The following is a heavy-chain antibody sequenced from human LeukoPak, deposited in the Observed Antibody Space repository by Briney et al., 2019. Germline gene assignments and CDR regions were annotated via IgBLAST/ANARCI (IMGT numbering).Heavy chain of an antibody. J-gene: IGHJ3*01. V-gene: IGHV4-59*01. CDR2: IYYSGST. CDR3: ARDQGYGSSSV. Sequence: SETLSLTCTVSGGSTSSYWSWIRQPPGQGLEWIGYIYYSGSTSYNPALKRRVTISLDTSNNLFSLKLTSGTAADTAVYYCARDQGYGSSSVWGQGKMVTVSS. CDR1: GGSTSSY. D-gene: IGHD6-6*01.